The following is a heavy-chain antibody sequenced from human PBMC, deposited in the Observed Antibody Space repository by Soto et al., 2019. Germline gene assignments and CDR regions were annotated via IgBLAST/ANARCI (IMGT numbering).Heavy chain of an antibody. CDR2: ISAYNGNT. D-gene: IGHD2-15*01. CDR3: ARDFFGGIVLMVSCSGGSCPSGY. J-gene: IGHJ4*02. CDR1: GYTFTSYG. V-gene: IGHV1-18*01. Sequence: ASVKVSCKASGYTFTSYGISWVRQAPGQGLEWMGWISAYNGNTNYAQKLQGRVTMTTDTSTSTAYMELRSLRSDDTAVYYCARDFFGGIVLMVSCSGGSCPSGYWGQGTLVTVSS.